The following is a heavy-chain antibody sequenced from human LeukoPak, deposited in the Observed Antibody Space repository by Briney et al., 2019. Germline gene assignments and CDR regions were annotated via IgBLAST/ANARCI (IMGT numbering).Heavy chain of an antibody. D-gene: IGHD5-18*01. J-gene: IGHJ3*02. V-gene: IGHV3-30*02. CDR3: AKEANGYGYSVAFDI. CDR1: GFTFSSYG. Sequence: GGSLRLSCAASGFTFSSYGMHWVRQAPGKGLEWVAFIRYDGSNKYYADSVKGRFTISRDNSKNTLYLQMNSLRAEDTAVYYCAKEANGYGYSVAFDIWGQGTMVTVSS. CDR2: IRYDGSNK.